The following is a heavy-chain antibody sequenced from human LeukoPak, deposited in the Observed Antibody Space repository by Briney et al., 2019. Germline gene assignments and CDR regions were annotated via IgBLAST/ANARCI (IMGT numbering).Heavy chain of an antibody. D-gene: IGHD2-2*01. CDR1: GFTFSSYG. Sequence: GRSLRLSCAAPGFTFSSYGMHWVRQAPGKGLEWVAVISYDGSNKYYADSVKGRFTISRDNSKNTLYLQMNSLRAEDTAVYYCAKYTGYQYYFDYWGQGTLVTVSS. V-gene: IGHV3-30*18. CDR3: AKYTGYQYYFDY. CDR2: ISYDGSNK. J-gene: IGHJ4*02.